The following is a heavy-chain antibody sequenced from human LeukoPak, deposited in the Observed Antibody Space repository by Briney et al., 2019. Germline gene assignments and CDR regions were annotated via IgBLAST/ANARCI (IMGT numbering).Heavy chain of an antibody. CDR2: INQEGSEK. J-gene: IGHJ4*02. CDR3: ARGGTSSKWYDLDW. CDR1: GFTFSSYW. D-gene: IGHD6-13*01. Sequence: GGPLRLSCAASGFTFSSYWMTWIRQAPGKGLEWVANINQEGSEKYYVDSVKDRFTISRDNAKNSLYLQMNSLRADDTAVYYCARGGTSSKWYDLDWWGQGTLVTVSS. V-gene: IGHV3-7*01.